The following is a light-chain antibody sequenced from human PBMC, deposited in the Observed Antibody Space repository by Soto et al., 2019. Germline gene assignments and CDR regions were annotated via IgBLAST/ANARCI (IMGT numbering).Light chain of an antibody. CDR1: QSISSW. Sequence: DIQMTQSPSTLSASVGDRVTITCRASQSISSWLAWYQQKLGRAPRLLIYDASSLQSGVPSRFSGSGSGTEFTLTISSLQPEDFGTYYCQQLNSYPETFGPGTKGIS. CDR2: DAS. V-gene: IGKV1-5*01. CDR3: QQLNSYPET. J-gene: IGKJ3*01.